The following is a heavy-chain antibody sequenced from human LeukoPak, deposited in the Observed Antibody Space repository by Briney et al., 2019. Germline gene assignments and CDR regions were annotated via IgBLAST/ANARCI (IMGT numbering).Heavy chain of an antibody. CDR1: GGSFSGYY. J-gene: IGHJ6*04. CDR2: INHSGST. D-gene: IGHD2-2*01. Sequence: KSSETLSLTCAVYGGSFSGYYWSWIRQPPGKGLEWIGEINHSGSTNYNPSLKSRVTISVDTSKNQFSLKLSSVTAADTAVYYCGGEDIVVVPPATKYYYYYGREVGGKGTGLTVSS. CDR3: GGEDIVVVPPATKYYYYYGREV. V-gene: IGHV4-34*01.